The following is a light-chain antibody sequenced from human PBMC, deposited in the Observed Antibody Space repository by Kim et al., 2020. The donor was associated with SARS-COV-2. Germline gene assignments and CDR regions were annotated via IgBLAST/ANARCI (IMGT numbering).Light chain of an antibody. CDR3: QSYNNFPLT. V-gene: IGKV1-5*03. CDR1: QGVSPW. CDR2: KAS. J-gene: IGKJ4*01. Sequence: DIQMTQSPSTLSASVGDRVTITCRASQGVSPWLAWYQQKPGKAPKLLIYKASSLDSGVPSRFSGSGSGTEFTLTISSLQPDDFATYYCQSYNNFPLTFGGGTKVDIK.